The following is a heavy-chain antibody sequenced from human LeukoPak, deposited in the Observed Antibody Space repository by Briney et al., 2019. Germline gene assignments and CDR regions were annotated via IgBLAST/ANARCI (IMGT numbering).Heavy chain of an antibody. CDR3: AKMKGQRLNDYCMDV. CDR1: GLAFRNFA. Sequence: GGSLRLSCEASGLAFRNFAMSWVRQAPGKGLEWVSGMTGSGGSSYYADSVKGRFTISRDNAKNALYLQMNSLRADDTALYYSAKMKGQRLNDYCMDVWGKGTTVTVSS. CDR2: MTGSGGSS. V-gene: IGHV3-23*01. J-gene: IGHJ6*03.